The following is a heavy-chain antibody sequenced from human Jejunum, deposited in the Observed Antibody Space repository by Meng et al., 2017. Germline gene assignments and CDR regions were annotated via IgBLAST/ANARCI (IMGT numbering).Heavy chain of an antibody. CDR3: ARVILYSGSYYFDS. CDR2: IYYSGST. Sequence: VQLQPLRRDPGRPSETLSLPCTVAGDSVRSDSYYWRWIRQPPGKGLEWIGYIYYSGSTDHNPSLKRRVTMSVDTSRNQFSLNLSSVTAADKAVYYCARVILYSGSYYFDSWGQGTLVTVSS. J-gene: IGHJ4*02. D-gene: IGHD1-26*01. CDR1: GDSVRSDSYY. V-gene: IGHV4-61*01.